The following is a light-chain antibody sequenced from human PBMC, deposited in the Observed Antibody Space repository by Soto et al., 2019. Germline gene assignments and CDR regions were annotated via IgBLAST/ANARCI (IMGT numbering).Light chain of an antibody. J-gene: IGKJ5*01. CDR1: QSVSSSF. Sequence: EVVLTQSPGTLSLSPGERAILSCRASQSVSSSFLAWYQQKPGQAPRLLIYGATRRATGIPDRFSGGGSGTDFTLTISRLEPEDFAVYYCQQYGSSPGVTFGQGTRLEI. CDR3: QQYGSSPGVT. CDR2: GAT. V-gene: IGKV3-20*01.